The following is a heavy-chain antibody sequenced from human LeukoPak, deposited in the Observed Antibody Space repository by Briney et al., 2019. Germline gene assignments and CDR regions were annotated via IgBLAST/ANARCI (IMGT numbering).Heavy chain of an antibody. Sequence: ASVKVSCKASVDTFTVYYMHWMRQAPGQGVGWMGWINPNRAGTNYAQKLQGRVTMTRDTSISTAYMELSRLRSDDTAVYYCVRDDVSPVAVVPAAEGGNSWFDPWGPGTLVTVSS. CDR2: INPNRAGT. CDR3: VRDDVSPVAVVPAAEGGNSWFDP. CDR1: VDTFTVYY. V-gene: IGHV1-2*02. D-gene: IGHD2-2*01. J-gene: IGHJ5*02.